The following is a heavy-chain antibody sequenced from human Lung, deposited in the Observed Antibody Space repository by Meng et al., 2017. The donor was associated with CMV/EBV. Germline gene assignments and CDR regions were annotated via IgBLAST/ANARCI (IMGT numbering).Heavy chain of an antibody. CDR1: GYSFASYC. CDR2: IYPSDSDT. CDR3: ARRPFLYCGTDCEFAF. D-gene: IGHD2-21*01. J-gene: IGHJ4*02. V-gene: IGHV5-51*01. Sequence: GESLKISCEGSGYSFASYCIGWVRQMPGKGLEWMGIIYPSDSDTIYNPSFQGQVTISADTSISTAYLQWNSLKASDTAMYYCARRPFLYCGTDCEFAFWGQGTLVTVSS.